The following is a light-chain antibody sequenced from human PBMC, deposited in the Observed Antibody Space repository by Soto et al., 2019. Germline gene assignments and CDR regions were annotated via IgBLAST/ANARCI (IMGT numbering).Light chain of an antibody. CDR3: SSYGGYNNVV. J-gene: IGLJ1*01. Sequence: HSALTQPPSAAGSPGQSVTISCTRTTSDVGGYNYVSWFQQHPGKAPKLIIHEFNQRPSGVPDRFSGSKSGNTASLTVSGMEGEDEGTYYCSSYGGYNNVVFGTGTKVTVL. V-gene: IGLV2-8*01. CDR2: EFN. CDR1: TSDVGGYNY.